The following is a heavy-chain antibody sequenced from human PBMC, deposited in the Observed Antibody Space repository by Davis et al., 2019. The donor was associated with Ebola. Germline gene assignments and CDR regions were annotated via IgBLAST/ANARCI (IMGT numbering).Heavy chain of an antibody. CDR1: GFTFSNTW. D-gene: IGHD1-26*01. CDR2: VNSKTSGGTT. CDR3: TTWGGVYYGGGII. V-gene: IGHV3-15*01. Sequence: PGGSLRLSCAASGFTFSNTWMAWVRQAPGKGLEWVGRVNSKTSGGTTDYAAPVKGRFTISRDDSKSTQYLQMNSVKPEDTAVYYCTTWGGVYYGGGIIWGQGTLVTVSS. J-gene: IGHJ4*02.